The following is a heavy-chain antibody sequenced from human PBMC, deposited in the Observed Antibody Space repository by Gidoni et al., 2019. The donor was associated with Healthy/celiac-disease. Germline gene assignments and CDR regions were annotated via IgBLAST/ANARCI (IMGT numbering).Heavy chain of an antibody. D-gene: IGHD2-15*01. CDR1: GGSFSGYY. Sequence: QVQLQQWGAGLLQPSETLSLTCAVYGGSFSGYYWSWIRQPPGKGLECIGEINHSGSTNYNPSLKSRVTISVDTSKNQFSLKLSSVTAADTAVYYCARDARGYCSGGSCYHNWFDPWGQGTLVTVSS. CDR2: INHSGST. V-gene: IGHV4-34*01. CDR3: ARDARGYCSGGSCYHNWFDP. J-gene: IGHJ5*02.